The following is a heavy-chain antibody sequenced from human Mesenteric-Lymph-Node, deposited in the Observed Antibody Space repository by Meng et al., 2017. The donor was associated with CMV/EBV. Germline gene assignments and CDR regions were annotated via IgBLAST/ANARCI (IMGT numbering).Heavy chain of an antibody. CDR2: ISTYTGNT. J-gene: IGHJ4*02. D-gene: IGHD2-8*02. V-gene: IGHV1-18*01. CDR3: ARTGGKYDY. CDR1: GYIFTSYG. Sequence: MVSCKASGYIFTSYGFVWVRQAPRLGLEWMGWISTYTGNTNYARELQDRVTMTTDTSTNTVYMELRSLRSDDTAMYYCARTGGKYDYWGQGTLVTVSS.